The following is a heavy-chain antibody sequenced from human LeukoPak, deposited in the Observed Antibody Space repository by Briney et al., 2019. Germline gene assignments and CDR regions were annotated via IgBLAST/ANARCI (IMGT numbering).Heavy chain of an antibody. V-gene: IGHV4-39*01. CDR2: IYYSGST. CDR1: GGSISSSSYY. CDR3: ARHYLRQRLAPYNWFDP. D-gene: IGHD6-25*01. Sequence: SETLSLTCTVSGGSISSSSYYWGWIRQPPGTGLEWIGSIYYSGSTYYNPSLKSRVTISVDTSKNQFSLKLSSVTAADTAVYYCARHYLRQRLAPYNWFDPWGQGTRVTVSS. J-gene: IGHJ5*02.